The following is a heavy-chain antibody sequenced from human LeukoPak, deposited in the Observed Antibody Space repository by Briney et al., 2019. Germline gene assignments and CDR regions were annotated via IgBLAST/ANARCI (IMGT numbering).Heavy chain of an antibody. CDR2: IYPGDSDT. CDR1: GYSFTSYW. D-gene: IGHD3-22*01. CDR3: ARLTYYYDSSGYYYVPQPDDY. J-gene: IGHJ4*02. Sequence: GESLKISCKGSGYSFTSYWIGWVRQMPGKGLEWMGIIYPGDSDTRYSPSFQGQVTISADKSISTAYLQWSSLQASDTAMYYCARLTYYYDSSGYYYVPQPDDYWGQGTLVTVSS. V-gene: IGHV5-51*01.